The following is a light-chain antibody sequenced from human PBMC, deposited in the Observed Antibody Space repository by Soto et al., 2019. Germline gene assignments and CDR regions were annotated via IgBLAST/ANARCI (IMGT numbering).Light chain of an antibody. CDR2: AAS. Sequence: DIPMTQSPSSLSASVGDRVTITCRASQSISIYLNWYQQQPGKAPKLLIYAASSLQSGVPSRFGGSGSGTDFTLTISSLQLEDFATYYCQQSYSSPPTFGQGTKVESK. J-gene: IGKJ1*01. CDR1: QSISIY. V-gene: IGKV1-39*01. CDR3: QQSYSSPPT.